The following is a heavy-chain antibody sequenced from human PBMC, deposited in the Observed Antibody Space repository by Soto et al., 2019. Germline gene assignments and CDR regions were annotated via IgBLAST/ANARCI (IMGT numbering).Heavy chain of an antibody. J-gene: IGHJ4*02. Sequence: GGSMRLSCAAPGFTFDDYAMNWFRQAPGKDLEWVSIIIWNSGIIGYADCVKGRFTISRDNAKNSLPLQMNSLRPEDTALYYCVKDKWYNNTWYLDYWGRGTLVTVSS. D-gene: IGHD6-13*01. V-gene: IGHV3-9*01. CDR3: VKDKWYNNTWYLDY. CDR2: IIWNSGII. CDR1: GFTFDDYA.